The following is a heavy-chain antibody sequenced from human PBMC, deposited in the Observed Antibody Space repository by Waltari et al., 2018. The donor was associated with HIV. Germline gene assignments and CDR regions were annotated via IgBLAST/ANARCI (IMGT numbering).Heavy chain of an antibody. J-gene: IGHJ6*02. CDR3: SNSALRYDYRSGHLMGGYGLDV. CDR1: VASISCYF. D-gene: IGHD3-3*01. CDR2: IHDSGNG. V-gene: IGHV4-4*08. Sequence: QMQLRASGPGLVKPSETLSLTCSVSVASISCYFLNWIRQPPGKGLEWMGDIHDSGNGNYNPSLKSRGSVSVDKYKNQVSLKVSSVTAADTAVYFCSNSALRYDYRSGHLMGGYGLDVCGQGTTVIVSS.